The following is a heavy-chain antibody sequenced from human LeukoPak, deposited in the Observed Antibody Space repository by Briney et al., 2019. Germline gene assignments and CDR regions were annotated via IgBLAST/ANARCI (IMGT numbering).Heavy chain of an antibody. Sequence: PGGSLRLSCAASGFTFSSYSMNWVRQAPGKGLEWVSSISSSSSYIYYADSVKGRFTISRDNAKNSLYLQMNSLRAEDTAVYYCARDVTYSSSWYPFDYWGQGTLVTVSS. D-gene: IGHD6-13*01. J-gene: IGHJ4*02. CDR1: GFTFSSYS. CDR2: ISSSSSYI. V-gene: IGHV3-21*01. CDR3: ARDVTYSSSWYPFDY.